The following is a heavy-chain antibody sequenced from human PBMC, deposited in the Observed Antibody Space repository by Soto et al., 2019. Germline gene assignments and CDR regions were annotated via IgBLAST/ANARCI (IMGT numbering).Heavy chain of an antibody. V-gene: IGHV3-48*01. D-gene: IGHD6-13*01. J-gene: IGHJ4*02. CDR2: IRSSGNNI. Sequence: EVQLVESGGGLVQPGGSLRLSCAASGFTFSDYSMNWVRQAPGKGLEWVAYIRSSGNNIYYADSVRGRFTVSRDSAENSLYMQMNSLRVEDTAVYYCAREGSSRSYYYDYWGQGTLVTVSS. CDR3: AREGSSRSYYYDY. CDR1: GFTFSDYS.